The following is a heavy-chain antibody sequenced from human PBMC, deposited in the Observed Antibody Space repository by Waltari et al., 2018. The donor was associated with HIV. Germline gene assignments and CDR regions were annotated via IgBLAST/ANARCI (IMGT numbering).Heavy chain of an antibody. J-gene: IGHJ4*02. V-gene: IGHV3-30*18. CDR1: GFTFINFG. Sequence: QVQLVESGGGVVQPGRPLRLSCAAPGFTFINFGSHWVRQAPGKGLEWVAVISYDGNNKYYADSVKGRFTISRDNSKNTTYLQMNSLRAEDTAVYYCAKAVGATQRGYFDYWGQGTLVTVSS. D-gene: IGHD1-26*01. CDR3: AKAVGATQRGYFDY. CDR2: ISYDGNNK.